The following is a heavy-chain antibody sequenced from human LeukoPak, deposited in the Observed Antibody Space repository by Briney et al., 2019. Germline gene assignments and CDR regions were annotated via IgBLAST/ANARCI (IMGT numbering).Heavy chain of an antibody. J-gene: IGHJ4*02. V-gene: IGHV1-18*01. Sequence: GASVKVSCKASGGTFSSYAISWVRQAPGQGLEWMGWVTSYNGDTNYAQKFQGRVTMTRDTSTSTVYMELSSLRSDDTAVYYCARVNRALDSWGQGTLVTVSS. CDR1: GGTFSSYA. CDR2: VTSYNGDT. CDR3: ARVNRALDS.